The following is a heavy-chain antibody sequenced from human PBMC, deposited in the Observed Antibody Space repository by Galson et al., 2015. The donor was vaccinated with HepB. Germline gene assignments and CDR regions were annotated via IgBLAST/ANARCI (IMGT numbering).Heavy chain of an antibody. CDR3: AKDQPAAYFDY. J-gene: IGHJ4*02. CDR2: IRSDGSIK. Sequence: SLRLSCAASGFIFSNHGMHWVRQAAGKGLEWVAFIRSDGSIKYYSDSVKGRFTISRDNSKNMVYVQMNSLRAEDTAVYYCAKDQPAAYFDYWGQGTLVTVSS. CDR1: GFIFSNHG. V-gene: IGHV3-30*02. D-gene: IGHD2-2*01.